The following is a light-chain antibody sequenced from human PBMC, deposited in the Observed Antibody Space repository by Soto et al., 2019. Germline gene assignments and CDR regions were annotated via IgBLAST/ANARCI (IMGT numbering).Light chain of an antibody. Sequence: QSALTQPRSVSGSPGQSVTISCTGTSSDVGAYNYCSWFQQHPGQAPKLMMSDVSKRPSVVPDRFSGSKAGTTASLTISVLQAEDEADYYCCSYAGSYTLLFGGGTKLTVL. CDR2: DVS. CDR1: SSDVGAYNY. V-gene: IGLV2-11*01. CDR3: CSYAGSYTLL. J-gene: IGLJ2*01.